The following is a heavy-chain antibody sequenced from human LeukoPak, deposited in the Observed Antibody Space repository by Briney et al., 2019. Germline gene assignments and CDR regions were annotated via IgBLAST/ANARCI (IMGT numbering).Heavy chain of an antibody. V-gene: IGHV2-5*02. CDR2: IYWDVDK. CDR1: GFSLSTRGVG. D-gene: IGHD2-2*01. J-gene: IGHJ4*02. Sequence: SGPTLVKPTQTLTLTCTFSGFSLSTRGVGVGWIRQPQGKALEWLALIYWDVDKRYSPSLKSRLTITKDTSKNQVVLTMTNMDPVDTATYYCASTIPAAIDISFDYWGQGTLVTVSS. CDR3: ASTIPAAIDISFDY.